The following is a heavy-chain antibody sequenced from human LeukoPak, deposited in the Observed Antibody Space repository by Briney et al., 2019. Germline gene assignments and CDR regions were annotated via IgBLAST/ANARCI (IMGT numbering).Heavy chain of an antibody. CDR3: ARDDNGLSGY. CDR2: ISAYNGNT. V-gene: IGHV1-18*04. D-gene: IGHD6-25*01. CDR1: GYTFTGYY. Sequence: ASVKVSCKASGYTFTGYYMHWVRQAPGQGLEWMGWISAYNGNTNYAQKLQGRVTMTTDTSTSTAYMELRSLRSDDTAVYYCARDDNGLSGYWGQGTLVTVSS. J-gene: IGHJ4*02.